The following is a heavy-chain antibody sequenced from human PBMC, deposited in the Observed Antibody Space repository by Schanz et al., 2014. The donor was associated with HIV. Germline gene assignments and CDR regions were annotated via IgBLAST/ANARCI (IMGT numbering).Heavy chain of an antibody. CDR2: ISWNSGRI. CDR1: GFTFDDYA. V-gene: IGHV3-9*01. D-gene: IGHD5-12*01. CDR3: AKDTKAYTDIGGTPDY. Sequence: EVQLVESGGGLVQPGRSLRLSCAASGFTFDDYAMHWVRQVPGKGLEWVSHISWNSGRIGYADSVKGRFTISRDNAKNSLHLQMNSLRAEDTALYYCAKDTKAYTDIGGTPDYWGRGTLVTVS. J-gene: IGHJ4*02.